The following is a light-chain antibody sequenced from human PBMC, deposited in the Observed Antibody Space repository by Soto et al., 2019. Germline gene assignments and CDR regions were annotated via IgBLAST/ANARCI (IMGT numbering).Light chain of an antibody. V-gene: IGLV2-14*01. J-gene: IGLJ2*01. CDR2: DVS. CDR3: SSYTSSASVV. Sequence: QSALIQPASVSGSPGQSITISCTGTSSDVGGYNYVSWYQQHPGKAPKLMIYDVSNRPSGVSNRFSGSKSGNTASLIISGLQAEDEADYSCSSYTSSASVVFGGGTKVTVL. CDR1: SSDVGGYNY.